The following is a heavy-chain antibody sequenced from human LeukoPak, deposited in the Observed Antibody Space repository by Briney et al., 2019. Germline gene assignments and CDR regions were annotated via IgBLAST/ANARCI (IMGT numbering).Heavy chain of an antibody. CDR1: GFTFSSYW. V-gene: IGHV3-7*01. CDR2: IKQDGSEK. Sequence: GGSLRLSCAGSGFTFSSYWMSWVRQAPGKGLEWVANIKQDGSEKYYVDSVEGRFTISRDNAKNSLYLQMNSLRAEDTAVYYCARTSWGIAAAGDYWGQGTLVTVSS. D-gene: IGHD6-13*01. CDR3: ARTSWGIAAAGDY. J-gene: IGHJ4*02.